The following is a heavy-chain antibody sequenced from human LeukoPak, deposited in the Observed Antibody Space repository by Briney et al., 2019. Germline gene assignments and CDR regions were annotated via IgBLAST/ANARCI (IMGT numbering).Heavy chain of an antibody. CDR2: IYTGGNT. CDR3: ASISDLLYYFDS. V-gene: IGHV3-66*01. CDR1: GFTVSSNY. Sequence: GGSLRLSCAASGFTVSSNYMIWFRKSPGKGLKWVSLIYTGGNTYYAESVKGRFTLSRDNSKNTVYLQMNSLRVEDTAVYFCASISDLLYYFDSWGQGTLVTVSS. J-gene: IGHJ4*02.